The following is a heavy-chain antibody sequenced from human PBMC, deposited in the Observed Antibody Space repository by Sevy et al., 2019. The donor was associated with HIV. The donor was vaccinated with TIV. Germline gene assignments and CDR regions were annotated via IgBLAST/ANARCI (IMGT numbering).Heavy chain of an antibody. CDR3: AREVGALPGYYYGMDV. J-gene: IGHJ6*02. Sequence: GGSLRLSCAASGFIFSSYAMSWVRQAPGRGLQWVSALGDSGAATYYADSVKGRFTISRDNSKNTLFLQLNSLRAEDTAVYYCAREVGALPGYYYGMDVWGQGTTVTVS. V-gene: IGHV3-23*01. CDR1: GFIFSSYA. CDR2: LGDSGAAT. D-gene: IGHD1-26*01.